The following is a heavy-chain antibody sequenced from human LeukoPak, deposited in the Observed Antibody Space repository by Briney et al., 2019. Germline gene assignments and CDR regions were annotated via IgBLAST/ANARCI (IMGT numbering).Heavy chain of an antibody. Sequence: GGSLRLSCAASGYTFSSYWMSRVRQAPGKGLEWVANIKQDGSEKYYVDSVKGRFTISRDNAKNSLYLQMNSLRAEDTAVYYCARELNYYDSSGYYEGTDPFDYWGQGTLVTVSS. V-gene: IGHV3-7*01. CDR2: IKQDGSEK. D-gene: IGHD3-22*01. J-gene: IGHJ4*02. CDR1: GYTFSSYW. CDR3: ARELNYYDSSGYYEGTDPFDY.